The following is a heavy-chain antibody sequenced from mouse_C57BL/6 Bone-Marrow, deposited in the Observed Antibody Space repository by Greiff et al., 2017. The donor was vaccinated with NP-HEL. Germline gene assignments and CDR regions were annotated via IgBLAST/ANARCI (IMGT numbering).Heavy chain of an antibody. CDR1: GFSLTSYG. CDR2: IWSGGST. J-gene: IGHJ3*01. V-gene: IGHV2-2*01. D-gene: IGHD2-4*01. Sequence: QVQLQQSGPGLVQPSQSLSITCTVSGFSLTSYGVHWVRQSPGKGLEWLGVIWSGGSTDYNAAFISSLSISKDNSKSHVFFKMNSLQADDTAIYYCARIPVYYDSSWFAYWGQGTLVTVSA. CDR3: ARIPVYYDSSWFAY.